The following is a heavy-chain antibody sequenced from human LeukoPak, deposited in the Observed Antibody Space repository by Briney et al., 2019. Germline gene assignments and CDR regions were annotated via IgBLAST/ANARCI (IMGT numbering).Heavy chain of an antibody. D-gene: IGHD5-24*01. CDR3: AIRDGGYNSVGAFDI. V-gene: IGHV3-33*01. Sequence: PGRSLRLSCAASGFTFSSYGMHWVRQAPGKGLEWVAVIWYDGSNKYYADSVKGRFTISRDNSKNTLYLQMNSLRAEDTAVYYCAIRDGGYNSVGAFDIWGQGTMVTVSS. CDR1: GFTFSSYG. CDR2: IWYDGSNK. J-gene: IGHJ3*02.